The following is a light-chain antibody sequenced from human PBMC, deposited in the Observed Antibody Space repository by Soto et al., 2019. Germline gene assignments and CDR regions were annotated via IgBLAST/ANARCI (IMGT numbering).Light chain of an antibody. CDR1: SSDIGVFNY. J-gene: IGLJ2*01. CDR3: SSFASTYTLL. Sequence: SALTQPASVSGSPGQSITISCTGSSSDIGVFNYVSWYQQTPGNAPKIIIFEVTNRPSGVSNRFSGSKSGNTASLTISGLQAEDEADYYCSSFASTYTLLFGGGNQLTVL. V-gene: IGLV2-14*01. CDR2: EVT.